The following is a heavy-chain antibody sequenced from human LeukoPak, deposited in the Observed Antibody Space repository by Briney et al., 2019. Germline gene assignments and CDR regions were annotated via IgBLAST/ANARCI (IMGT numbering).Heavy chain of an antibody. CDR3: AKDDSYDRWEYYYYGMDV. CDR1: GFTFSSYA. CDR2: ISGSGGST. V-gene: IGHV3-23*01. Sequence: GGSLRLSCAASGFTFSSYAMSWVRQAPGKGLEWVSAISGSGGSTYYADSVKGRFTISRDNSKNTLYLQMNSLRAEDTAVYYCAKDDSYDRWEYYYYGMDVWAKGPRSPSP. J-gene: IGHJ6*02. D-gene: IGHD3-22*01.